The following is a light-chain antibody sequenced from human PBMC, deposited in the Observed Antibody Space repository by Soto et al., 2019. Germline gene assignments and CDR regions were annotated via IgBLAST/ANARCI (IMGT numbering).Light chain of an antibody. CDR3: QQRSNWPPDT. CDR2: DAS. J-gene: IGKJ4*01. CDR1: QSVSSY. Sequence: EIVLTQSPATLSLSPGERATLSCRASQSVSSYLAWYQQKPGQAPRLLIYDASNRATGIPARFSGSGSGTDFTLTISGLQPEAFAVYYCQQRSNWPPDTFGGGTKVEIK. V-gene: IGKV3-11*01.